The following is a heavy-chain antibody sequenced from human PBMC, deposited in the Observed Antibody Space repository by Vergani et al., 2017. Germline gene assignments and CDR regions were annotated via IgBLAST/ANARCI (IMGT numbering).Heavy chain of an antibody. CDR2: INPSGGST. J-gene: IGHJ4*02. D-gene: IGHD2-15*01. Sequence: QVQLVQSGAEVKKPGASVKVSCKASGYTFTSYYMHWVRQAPGQGLEWMGIINPSGGSTSYAQKFQGRVTITRDTSPSTVYMELSSLRSEDTAVYYCARDLLTVYCSGGSCYSAGGYWGQGTLVTVSS. V-gene: IGHV1-46*01. CDR1: GYTFTSYY. CDR3: ARDLLTVYCSGGSCYSAGGY.